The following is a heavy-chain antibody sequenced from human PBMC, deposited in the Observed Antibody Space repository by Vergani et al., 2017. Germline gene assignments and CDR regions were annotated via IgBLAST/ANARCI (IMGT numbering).Heavy chain of an antibody. Sequence: QVQLQQWGAGVVKPSGTLSLTCAVFGESFSSFYWSWIRQPPGKGLEWIGEINNDGHTNYNPSLESRVTVSRDTAKNQFSLNLMSVTAADTAMYYCARGGYGGYIAYWGQGAQITVSS. V-gene: IGHV4-34*02. D-gene: IGHD5-12*01. CDR2: INNDGHT. CDR1: GESFSSFY. J-gene: IGHJ4*02. CDR3: ARGGYGGYIAY.